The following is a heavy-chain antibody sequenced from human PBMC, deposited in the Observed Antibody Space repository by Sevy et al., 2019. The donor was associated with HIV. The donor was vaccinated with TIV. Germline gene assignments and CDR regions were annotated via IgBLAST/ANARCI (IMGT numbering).Heavy chain of an antibody. CDR2: ISYGGSNK. V-gene: IGHV3-30-3*01. J-gene: IGHJ4*02. D-gene: IGHD6-6*01. CDR3: AREGGEIAARPDQLPFDY. CDR1: GFTFSSYA. Sequence: GSLRLSCAASGFTFSSYAMHWVRQAPGKGLEWVAVISYGGSNKYYADSVKGRFTISRDNSKNTLYLQMNSLRAEDTAVYYCAREGGEIAARPDQLPFDYWGQGTLVTVSS.